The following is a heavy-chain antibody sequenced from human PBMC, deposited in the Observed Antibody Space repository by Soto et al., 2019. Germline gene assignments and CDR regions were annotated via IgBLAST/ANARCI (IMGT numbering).Heavy chain of an antibody. CDR3: ARWSQAMDV. J-gene: IGHJ6*02. D-gene: IGHD2-15*01. Sequence: LGLSCATSGFRFSDYYMTWVRLAPGKGLEWVAYIAQDGTEIYNVDSVRGRFTISRDSAKSSVYLHMNGLTAEDTALYYCARWSQAMDVWGQGTSVTVSS. CDR1: GFRFSDYY. CDR2: IAQDGTEI. V-gene: IGHV3-7*03.